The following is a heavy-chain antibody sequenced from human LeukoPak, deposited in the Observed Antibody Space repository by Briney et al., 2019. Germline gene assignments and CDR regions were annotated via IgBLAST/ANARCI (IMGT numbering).Heavy chain of an antibody. CDR1: GFTFSSYG. J-gene: IGHJ6*04. CDR3: ARDRGCSGGSCYSNYYYYGMDV. V-gene: IGHV3-30*03. Sequence: RSLRLSCAAPGFTFSSYGMHWVRQAPGKGLEWVAVISYDGSNKYYADSVKGRFTISRDNSKNTLYLQMNSLRAEDTAVYYCARDRGCSGGSCYSNYYYYGMDVWGKGTTVTVSS. CDR2: ISYDGSNK. D-gene: IGHD2-15*01.